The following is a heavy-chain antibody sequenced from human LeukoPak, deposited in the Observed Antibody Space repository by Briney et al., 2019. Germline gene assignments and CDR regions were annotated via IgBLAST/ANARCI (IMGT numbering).Heavy chain of an antibody. CDR2: IYYSGST. J-gene: IGHJ4*02. CDR3: ASSPARGIVGADFVY. CDR1: GGSISSSSYY. Sequence: SETLSLTCTVSGGSISSSSYYWGWIRQPPGKGLEWIGSIYYSGSTYYNPSLKSRVTISVDTSKNQFSLKLSSVTAADTAVYYCASSPARGIVGADFVYWGQGTLVTVSS. D-gene: IGHD1-26*01. V-gene: IGHV4-39*07.